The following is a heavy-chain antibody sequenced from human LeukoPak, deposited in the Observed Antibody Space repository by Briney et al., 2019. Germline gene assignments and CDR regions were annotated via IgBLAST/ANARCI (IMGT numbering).Heavy chain of an antibody. CDR2: ILASGGGDST. D-gene: IGHD6-13*01. CDR1: GFTFKNHA. CDR3: AKDHSSPSHYYFDY. V-gene: IGHV3-23*01. Sequence: PGGSLRLSCAASGFTFKNHAMSWVRQAPGKGLEWVSAILASGGGDSTYYADSVKGRFTISRDNSKNTLYLQMNSLRAEDTAVYYCAKDHSSPSHYYFDYWGQGTLVTVSS. J-gene: IGHJ4*02.